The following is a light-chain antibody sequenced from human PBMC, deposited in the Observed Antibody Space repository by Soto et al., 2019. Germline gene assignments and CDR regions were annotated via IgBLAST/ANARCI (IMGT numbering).Light chain of an antibody. CDR3: QQYVTSPWT. CDR2: GAS. CDR1: QSINSNY. Sequence: EIVLTQSPGTLSLSPGERDTLSCRASQSINSNYLAWYQQKPGQAPRLLIYGASRRATGIPDRFSGGGSGTDFTLTISRREPEDFAVYYCQQYVTSPWTFGQGTKVEIK. V-gene: IGKV3-20*01. J-gene: IGKJ1*01.